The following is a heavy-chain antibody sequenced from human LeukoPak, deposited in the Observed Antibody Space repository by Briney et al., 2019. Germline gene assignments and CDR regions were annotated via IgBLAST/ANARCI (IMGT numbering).Heavy chain of an antibody. CDR1: GFTFSSYA. CDR3: ARDLSSFLSPYSSGYYYVRDYYYGMDV. V-gene: IGHV3-21*01. D-gene: IGHD3-22*01. J-gene: IGHJ6*02. CDR2: ISSSSSYI. Sequence: GGSLRLSCAASGFTFSSYALSWVRQAPGKGLEWVSSISSSSSYIYYADSVKGRFTISRDNAKNSLYLQMNSLRAEDTAVYYCARDLSSFLSPYSSGYYYVRDYYYGMDVWGQGTTVTVSS.